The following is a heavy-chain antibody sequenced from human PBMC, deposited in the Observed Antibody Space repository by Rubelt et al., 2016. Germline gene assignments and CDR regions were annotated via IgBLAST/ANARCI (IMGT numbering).Heavy chain of an antibody. D-gene: IGHD6-19*01. V-gene: IGHV3-74*01. CDR3: ARELAGNYYYYGMDV. J-gene: IGHJ6*02. Sequence: SYADSVKGRFTISRDNAKNTLYLQMNSLRAEDTAVYYCARELAGNYYYYGMDVWGQGTTVTVSS.